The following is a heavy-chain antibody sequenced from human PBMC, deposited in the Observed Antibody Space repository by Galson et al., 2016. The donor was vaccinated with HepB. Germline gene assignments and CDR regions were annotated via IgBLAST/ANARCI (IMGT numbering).Heavy chain of an antibody. D-gene: IGHD3-10*02. Sequence: SLRLSCAASGFTFSHYFMNWVRQAKGKGLEGVSYTCPGGTDTHYADSVKGRCTISRGNARDSVYLQLNNLSAEDTAVYYCVRDASGVRGYGYWGQGTLVTVSS. CDR3: VRDASGVRGYGY. V-gene: IGHV3-11*01. J-gene: IGHJ4*02. CDR1: GFTFSHYF. CDR2: TCPGGTDT.